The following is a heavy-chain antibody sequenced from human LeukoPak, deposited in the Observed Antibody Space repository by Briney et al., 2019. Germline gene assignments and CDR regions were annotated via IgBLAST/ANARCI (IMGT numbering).Heavy chain of an antibody. CDR3: ANLLRWEPY. Sequence: PSETLSLTCTVSGDSISSGDYYWSWIRQPAGKGLEWIGRISSSGSTNYNPSLKSRVTISVDTSKNQFSLKLSSVTAADTAVYYCANLLRWEPYWGQGTLVTVSS. V-gene: IGHV4-61*02. D-gene: IGHD4-23*01. CDR1: GDSISSGDYY. CDR2: ISSSGST. J-gene: IGHJ4*02.